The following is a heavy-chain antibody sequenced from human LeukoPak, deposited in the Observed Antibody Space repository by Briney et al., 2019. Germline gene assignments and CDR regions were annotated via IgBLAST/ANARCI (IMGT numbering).Heavy chain of an antibody. CDR3: ARKGAEYSRSPLLNAWFDP. V-gene: IGHV1-2*02. CDR2: IHPGTGDT. CDR1: GYNFTGYH. J-gene: IGHJ5*02. D-gene: IGHD6-6*01. Sequence: ASVKVSCKASGYNFTGYHIHWVRQAPGQGLEWMGWIHPGTGDTRYTRKFQGRVTMTRDTSINTAYLELSGLKSNDTAVYYCARKGAEYSRSPLLNAWFDPWGQGTLITVSS.